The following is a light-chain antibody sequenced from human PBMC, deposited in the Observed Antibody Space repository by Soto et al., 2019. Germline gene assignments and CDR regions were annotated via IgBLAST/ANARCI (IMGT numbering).Light chain of an antibody. CDR2: GAS. V-gene: IGKV3-15*01. CDR3: QQYNNWPPWT. J-gene: IGKJ1*01. Sequence: EIVMTQSPATLSVSPGERATLSSRASQSVGSNLAGYQQKPGQAPRLLIYGASTRATGIPARFSGSGSGTEFTLTISSLQSEDFAVYYCQQYNNWPPWTFGQGTKVEIK. CDR1: QSVGSN.